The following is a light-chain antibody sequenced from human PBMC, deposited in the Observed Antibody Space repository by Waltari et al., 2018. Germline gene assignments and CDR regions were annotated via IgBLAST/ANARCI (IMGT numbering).Light chain of an antibody. V-gene: IGKV3-15*01. CDR1: QRISHN. CDR2: GAS. Sequence: EIVMTQSPATLSVSPGERATLSCRASQRISHNLAWYQQKPGQAPRLLVYGASTRATGIPARFSGSGSGTEFILTISSLQSEDFAVYYCQQYYNWPQTFGQGTKLEIK. J-gene: IGKJ2*01. CDR3: QQYYNWPQT.